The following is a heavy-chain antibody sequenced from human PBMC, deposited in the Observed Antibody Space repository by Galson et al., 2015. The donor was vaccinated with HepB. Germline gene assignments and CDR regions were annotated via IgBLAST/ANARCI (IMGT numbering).Heavy chain of an antibody. V-gene: IGHV3-30*04. J-gene: IGHJ4*02. CDR3: ARDRRPYCGGDCYPDY. D-gene: IGHD2-21*02. CDR2: ISYDGSNK. CDR1: GFTFSSYA. Sequence: SLRLSCAASGFTFSSYAMHWVRQAPGKGLEWVAVISYDGSNKYYADSVKGRFTISRDNSKNTLYLQMNSLRAEDTAVYYCARDRRPYCGGDCYPDYWGQGTLVTVSS.